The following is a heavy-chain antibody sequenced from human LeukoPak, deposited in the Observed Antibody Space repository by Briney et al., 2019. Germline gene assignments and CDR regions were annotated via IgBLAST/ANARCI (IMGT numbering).Heavy chain of an antibody. J-gene: IGHJ4*02. CDR1: GFTFGTYW. V-gene: IGHV3-7*01. CDR3: ARPSDTENYWRAFDY. D-gene: IGHD5-18*01. CDR2: IKGDGSDK. Sequence: PGGSLRLSCAASGFTFGTYWMSWVRQAPGKGLEWVANIKGDGSDKNYVDSVKGRFTISRDNAKNSLSLQMTSLRAEDTAVYYCARPSDTENYWRAFDYWGQGTLVSVSS.